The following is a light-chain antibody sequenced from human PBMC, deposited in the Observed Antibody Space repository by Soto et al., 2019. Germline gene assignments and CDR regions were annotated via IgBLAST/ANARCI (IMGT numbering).Light chain of an antibody. CDR1: SGHSDYG. CDR2: LNRDGSH. J-gene: IGLJ2*01. CDR3: QTWDTVVV. Sequence: QAVVTQSPSASASLGASVKLTCTLSSGHSDYGSAWHQQQPDKGPRYLMKLNRDGSHNKGDGIPDRFSGSNSGAERYLIISSLQSDDEADYYCQTWDTVVVFGGGTKLTVL. V-gene: IGLV4-69*01.